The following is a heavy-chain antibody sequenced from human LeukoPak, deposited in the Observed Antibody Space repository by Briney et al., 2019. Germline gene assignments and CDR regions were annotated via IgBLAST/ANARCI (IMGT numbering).Heavy chain of an antibody. D-gene: IGHD2-2*01. CDR3: ARHDGSSTSCSQSLDY. Sequence: GGSLRLSCAASGLTISRHWMSWVRQAPGKGLEWVANINQDGSARFYEDTVTRRIAISRDNPKNSLFLQMNNLRAEDTALYYCARHDGSSTSCSQSLDYWGRGTLVTVSS. V-gene: IGHV3-7*01. J-gene: IGHJ4*02. CDR2: INQDGSAR. CDR1: GLTISRHW.